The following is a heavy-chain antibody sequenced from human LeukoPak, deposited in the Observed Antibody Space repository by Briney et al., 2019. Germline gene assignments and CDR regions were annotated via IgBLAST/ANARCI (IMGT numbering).Heavy chain of an antibody. CDR2: IKHRGRS. CDR1: GSSISSDYY. CDR3: ARVVGATSIDY. J-gene: IGHJ4*02. D-gene: IGHD2-15*01. V-gene: IGHV4-38-2*02. Sequence: SETLSLTCSVSGSSISSDYYWGWVRQPPGEGLEWMGSIKHRGRSYYTPSLKSRVTISVDTSKNQFSLQLSSVTAADTAVYYRARVVGATSIDYWGQGILVTVSS.